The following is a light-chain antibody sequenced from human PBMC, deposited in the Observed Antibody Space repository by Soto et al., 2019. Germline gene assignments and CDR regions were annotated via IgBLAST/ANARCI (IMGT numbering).Light chain of an antibody. Sequence: DIQMTQSPSSLSASFGDRVTTTCRASQGIGVYLAWFQQKPGNAPKLLIYAASTLQSGVPSRFSGSGSGTDFTLTISGLQPEDVATYYCQKYNSAPLTFGGGTKVDIK. J-gene: IGKJ4*01. CDR3: QKYNSAPLT. V-gene: IGKV1-27*01. CDR2: AAS. CDR1: QGIGVY.